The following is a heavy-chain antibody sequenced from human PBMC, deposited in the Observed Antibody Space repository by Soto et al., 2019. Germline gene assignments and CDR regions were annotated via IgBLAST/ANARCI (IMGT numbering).Heavy chain of an antibody. Sequence: GGSLRLSCAASGFTVSSNYMSWVRQAPGKGLEWVSIIYSGGSTYYAGSVKGRFTISRDNSKNTLYLQMNSLRAEDTAVYYCARVGDYAAKDWGQGTLVTVSS. CDR2: IYSGGST. CDR1: GFTVSSNY. D-gene: IGHD4-17*01. V-gene: IGHV3-53*01. CDR3: ARVGDYAAKD. J-gene: IGHJ4*02.